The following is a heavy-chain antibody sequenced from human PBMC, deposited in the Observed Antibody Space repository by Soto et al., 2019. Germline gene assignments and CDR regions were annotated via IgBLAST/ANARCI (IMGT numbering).Heavy chain of an antibody. CDR2: INPDNGNT. V-gene: IGHV1-3*01. Sequence: KVSCKASGYTFTRYTMNWVRQAPGQRLEWMGWINPDNGNTKSSQKFQDRVIITRDTSASTAYMDLSSLRSEDTAVYYCARGIATGQLDSWGQGTLVTVSS. J-gene: IGHJ5*01. CDR1: GYTFTRYT. D-gene: IGHD2-15*01. CDR3: ARGIATGQLDS.